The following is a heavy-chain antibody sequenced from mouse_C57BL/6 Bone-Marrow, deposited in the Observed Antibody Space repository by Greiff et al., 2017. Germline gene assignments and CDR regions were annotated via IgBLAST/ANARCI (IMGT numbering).Heavy chain of an antibody. J-gene: IGHJ3*01. CDR2: INPNNGGT. Sequence: EVQLQQSGPELVKPGASVKIPCKASGYTFTDYNMDWVKQSHGKSLEWIGDINPNNGGTIYNQKFKGKATLTVDKSSSTAYMELRSLTSEDTAVYYCARPYYYGSFAYWGQGTLVSVAA. D-gene: IGHD1-1*01. CDR1: GYTFTDYN. CDR3: ARPYYYGSFAY. V-gene: IGHV1-18*01.